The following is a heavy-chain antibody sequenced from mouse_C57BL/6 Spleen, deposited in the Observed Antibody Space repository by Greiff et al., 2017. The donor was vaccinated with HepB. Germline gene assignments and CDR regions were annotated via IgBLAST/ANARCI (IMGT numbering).Heavy chain of an antibody. V-gene: IGHV1-55*01. Sequence: QVQLQQPGAELVKPGASVKMSCKASGYTFTSYWITWVKQRPGQGLEWIGDIYPGSGSTNYSEKFKSKATLTVDTSSSTAYMQLSSLTSEDSAVYYCARGGYYYGSSGDYFDYWGQGTTLTVSS. CDR2: IYPGSGST. J-gene: IGHJ2*01. D-gene: IGHD1-1*01. CDR3: ARGGYYYGSSGDYFDY. CDR1: GYTFTSYW.